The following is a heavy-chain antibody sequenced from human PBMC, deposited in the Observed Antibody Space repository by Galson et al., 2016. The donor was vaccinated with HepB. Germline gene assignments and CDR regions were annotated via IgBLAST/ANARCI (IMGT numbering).Heavy chain of an antibody. CDR1: TFTLSSHS. J-gene: IGHJ3*02. CDR3: ARDLGVGGVNRDAFDI. CDR2: ITINSGDK. Sequence: SLRLSCAASTFTLSSHSMNWVRQAPGKGLEWVAYITINSGDKYYADSVRGRFTISRDNAKNSLFLRMNSLRDEDTALYYCARDLGVGGVNRDAFDIWGQGTMVTVFS. D-gene: IGHD3-16*01. V-gene: IGHV3-48*02.